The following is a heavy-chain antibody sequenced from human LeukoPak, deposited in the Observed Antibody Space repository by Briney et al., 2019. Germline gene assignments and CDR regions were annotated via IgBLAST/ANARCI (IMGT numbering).Heavy chain of an antibody. Sequence: SETLSLTCAVYGESFSGYYWSWIRQPPGKGLEWIGEINHSGSTNYNPSLKSRVTISVDTSKNQFSLKLSSVTAADTAVYYCARRTTAYSYGHHFDYWGQGTLVTVSS. J-gene: IGHJ4*02. CDR1: GESFSGYY. CDR2: INHSGST. V-gene: IGHV4-34*01. D-gene: IGHD5-18*01. CDR3: ARRTTAYSYGHHFDY.